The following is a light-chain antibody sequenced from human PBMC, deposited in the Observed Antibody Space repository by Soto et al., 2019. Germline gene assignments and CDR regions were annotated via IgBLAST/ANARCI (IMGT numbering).Light chain of an antibody. CDR2: GAS. CDR1: QSVRSN. V-gene: IGKV3-15*01. CDR3: QQYNDWPLT. J-gene: IGKJ1*01. Sequence: EIVMTHSPATLSASAGERATLSCRASQSVRSNLAWYQQKPGQAPRLLIYGASTRATGIPARFSGSGSGTEFTLTISSLQSEDFALYYCQQYNDWPLTFGQGTKVDI.